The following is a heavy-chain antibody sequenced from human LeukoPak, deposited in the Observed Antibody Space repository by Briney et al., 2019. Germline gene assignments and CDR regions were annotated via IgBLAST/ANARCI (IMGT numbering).Heavy chain of an antibody. J-gene: IGHJ4*02. CDR2: IIPIFGTA. CDR3: ARAPAYGSGSYYNPYYFDY. D-gene: IGHD3-10*01. CDR1: GGTFSIYA. Sequence: GASVKVSCKASGGTFSIYAISWVRQAPGQGLEWMGGIIPIFGTANYAQKFQGRVTITADESTSTAYMELSSLRSEDTAVYYCARAPAYGSGSYYNPYYFDYWGQGTLVTVSS. V-gene: IGHV1-69*13.